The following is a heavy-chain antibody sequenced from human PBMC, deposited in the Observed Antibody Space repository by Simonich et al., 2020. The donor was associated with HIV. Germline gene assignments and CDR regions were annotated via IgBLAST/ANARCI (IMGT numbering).Heavy chain of an antibody. V-gene: IGHV4-34*01. CDR3: ARRDRELILYFDY. CDR1: GGSFSGYY. CDR2: INHSGIT. Sequence: QVQLQQWGAGLLKPSETLSLTCAVYGGSFSGYYWSWIRQPPGTGLEWNGEINHSGITNYKSSLNSRATISVDKSKNQCSQKLSSVTAADTAIYYCARRDRELILYFDYWGQGNLVTVSS. D-gene: IGHD3-3*01. J-gene: IGHJ4*02.